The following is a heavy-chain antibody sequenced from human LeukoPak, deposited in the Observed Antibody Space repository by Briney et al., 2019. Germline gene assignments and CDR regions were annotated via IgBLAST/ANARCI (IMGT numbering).Heavy chain of an antibody. Sequence: SETLSLTCPVSGGSIGGDYWTWIRQPPGKGLQYIGYIYHTGATNYNPSLKSRVTMSVDTSKNQFSLKLNSVTAADTAVYFCAKYGKSGWSIDNWGQGTLVTVSS. CDR3: AKYGKSGWSIDN. J-gene: IGHJ4*02. V-gene: IGHV4-59*08. CDR1: GGSIGGDY. CDR2: IYHTGAT. D-gene: IGHD6-19*01.